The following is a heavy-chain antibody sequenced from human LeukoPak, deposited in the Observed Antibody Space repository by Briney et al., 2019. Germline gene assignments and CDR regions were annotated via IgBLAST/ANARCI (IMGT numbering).Heavy chain of an antibody. Sequence: SETLSLTCTVSGGSISSSSYYWGWIRQPPGKGLEWIGSIYYSGSTYYNPSLKSRVTISVDTSKNQFSLKLSSVTAADTAVYYRARHGPGDYSNPFPYWGQGTLVTVSS. V-gene: IGHV4-39*01. CDR1: GGSISSSSYY. D-gene: IGHD4-11*01. CDR2: IYYSGST. CDR3: ARHGPGDYSNPFPY. J-gene: IGHJ4*02.